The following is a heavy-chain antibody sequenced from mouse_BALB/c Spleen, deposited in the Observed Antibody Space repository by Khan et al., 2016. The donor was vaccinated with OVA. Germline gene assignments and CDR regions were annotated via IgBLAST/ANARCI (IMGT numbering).Heavy chain of an antibody. Sequence: QIQLVQSGPELKKPGETVKISCKASGYTFTHYGMNWVKQAPGKGLKWMGWINTYTGEPTYADDFKGRFAFSLETSASTAYLQINNLKNEDTTTYFYARPPYFSYVMDYWGQGTSFTVSS. J-gene: IGHJ4*01. D-gene: IGHD2-10*01. CDR1: GYTFTHYG. CDR2: INTYTGEP. V-gene: IGHV9-3-1*01. CDR3: ARPPYFSYVMDY.